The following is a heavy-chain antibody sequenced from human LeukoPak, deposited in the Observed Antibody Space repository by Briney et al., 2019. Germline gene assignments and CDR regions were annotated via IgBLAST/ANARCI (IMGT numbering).Heavy chain of an antibody. CDR3: ARVTYYYDSAGKSLKFFYGMDV. CDR2: ISAYNGNT. CDR1: GYTFTKYG. D-gene: IGHD3-22*01. Sequence: ASVKVSCEASGYTFTKYGFSWVRQAPGQGLEWMGWISAYNGNTNYAQKFRGRVTMTRDTSISTAYMELSSLRSEDTAVYYCARVTYYYDSAGKSLKFFYGMDVWGQGTTVTVSS. J-gene: IGHJ6*02. V-gene: IGHV1-18*01.